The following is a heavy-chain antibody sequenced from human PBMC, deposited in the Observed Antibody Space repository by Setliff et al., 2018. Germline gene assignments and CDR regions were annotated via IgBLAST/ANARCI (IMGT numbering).Heavy chain of an antibody. Sequence: SETLSLTCTVSGASVSGNSYYWGWIRQPPGKGLEWIASTYYSGSTYYNPSLKSRVTISADTSKNQFSLKLKSVTAADTAVYYCARAPGRNIRGDYWGQGALVTVSS. CDR3: ARAPGRNIRGDY. V-gene: IGHV4-39*07. J-gene: IGHJ4*02. CDR2: TYYSGST. CDR1: GASVSGNSYY. D-gene: IGHD3-10*01.